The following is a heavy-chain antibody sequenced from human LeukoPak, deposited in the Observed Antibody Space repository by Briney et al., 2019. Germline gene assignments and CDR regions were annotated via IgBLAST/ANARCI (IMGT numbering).Heavy chain of an antibody. Sequence: GGSLRLSCAAPGFTFSRYAMSWVRQAPGKGLEWVSGISGSGGSTYYADSVKGRFTISRDNSKNTLYLQMNSLRAEDTAVYYCAKDGGSYYGFDYWGQGTLVTVSS. CDR3: AKDGGSYYGFDY. CDR1: GFTFSRYA. V-gene: IGHV3-23*01. CDR2: ISGSGGST. J-gene: IGHJ4*02. D-gene: IGHD1-26*01.